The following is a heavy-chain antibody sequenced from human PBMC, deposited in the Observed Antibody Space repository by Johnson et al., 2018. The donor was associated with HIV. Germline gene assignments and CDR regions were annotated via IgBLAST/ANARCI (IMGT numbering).Heavy chain of an antibody. CDR2: ISYDGSNK. D-gene: IGHD3-10*01. CDR3: AWLAHDAFDI. J-gene: IGHJ3*02. Sequence: QVQFVESGGGVVQPGRSLRLSCAASGFTFSSYAMHWVRQAPGKGLEWVAVISYDGSNKYYADSVKGGFTISRDNSKNTLYLPLNSLRAWDTAVYYCAWLAHDAFDIWGQGTMVTVSS. CDR1: GFTFSSYA. V-gene: IGHV3-30*04.